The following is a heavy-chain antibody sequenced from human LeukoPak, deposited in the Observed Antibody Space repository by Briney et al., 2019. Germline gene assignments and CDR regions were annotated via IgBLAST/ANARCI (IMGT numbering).Heavy chain of an antibody. J-gene: IGHJ4*02. D-gene: IGHD5-12*01. CDR3: AKAAEWLRSPFDY. CDR2: IRYDGNYK. CDR1: GFTFSTYG. Sequence: GGSLRLSCAASGFTFSTYGLHWVRQAPGKALEGVTFIRYDGNYKYYADSVKGRFTISRDNSKNTLYLQMNSLRADDTAVYYCAKAAEWLRSPFDYWGQGTLVTVSS. V-gene: IGHV3-30*02.